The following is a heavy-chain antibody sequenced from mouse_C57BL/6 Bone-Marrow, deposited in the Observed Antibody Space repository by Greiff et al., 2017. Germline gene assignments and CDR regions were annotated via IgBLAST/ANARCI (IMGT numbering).Heavy chain of an antibody. CDR1: GYTFTSYW. CDR3: ERGDYGSGIDY. J-gene: IGHJ2*01. V-gene: IGHV1-61*01. D-gene: IGHD1-1*01. CDR2: IYPSDSET. Sequence: QVQLQQPGAELVRPGSSVKLSCKASGYTFTSYWMDWVKQRPGQGLEWIGNIYPSDSETHYNQKFKDKATLTVDKSSSTAYMPLSSLTSEDSAVYYCERGDYGSGIDYWGQGTTLTVSS.